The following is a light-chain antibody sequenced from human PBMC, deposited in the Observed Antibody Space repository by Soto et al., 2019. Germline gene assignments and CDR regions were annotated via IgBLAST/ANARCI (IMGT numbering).Light chain of an antibody. CDR1: QSVSSS. CDR2: DVS. V-gene: IGKV3-11*01. J-gene: IGKJ4*01. Sequence: ETVLTQSPATLSLSPGERATLSCRASQSVSSSLAWYQQKPGQTPRLLIYDVSNRATGIPARFSGSGSGTDFTLTVSSLEPEDFAVYYCQQRSNWPLTFGGGTKVEIK. CDR3: QQRSNWPLT.